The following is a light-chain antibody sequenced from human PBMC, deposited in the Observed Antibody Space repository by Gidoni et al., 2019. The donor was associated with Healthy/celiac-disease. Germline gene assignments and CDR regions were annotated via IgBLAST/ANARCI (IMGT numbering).Light chain of an antibody. CDR1: ALPKQY. Sequence: YELTPPPSVSVSPGQTARITCSGDALPKQYAYWSQQKPGQAPVLVIYKDSARPSGIPERFSGSSSGTTVTLTISGVQAEDEADYYCQSADSSGTSHVVFGGGTKLTVL. CDR3: QSADSSGTSHVV. J-gene: IGLJ2*01. V-gene: IGLV3-25*03. CDR2: KDS.